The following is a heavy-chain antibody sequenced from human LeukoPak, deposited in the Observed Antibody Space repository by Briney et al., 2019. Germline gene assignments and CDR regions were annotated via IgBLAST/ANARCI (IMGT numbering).Heavy chain of an antibody. Sequence: GGSLRLSCAASGFTFSSYAMSWVRQAPGKGLEWVSAISGSGGSTYYADSVKGRFTISRDNSKNTLYLQMNSLRSDDTAVYYCAREGTTVTENYYYGMDVWGQGTTVTVSS. D-gene: IGHD4-11*01. CDR3: AREGTTVTENYYYGMDV. J-gene: IGHJ6*02. CDR2: ISGSGGST. CDR1: GFTFSSYA. V-gene: IGHV3-23*01.